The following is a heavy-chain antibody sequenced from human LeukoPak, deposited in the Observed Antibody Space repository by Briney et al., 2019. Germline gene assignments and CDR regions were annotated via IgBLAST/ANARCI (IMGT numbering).Heavy chain of an antibody. Sequence: ASVKVSCKASGYTFTGYYMHWGRQSPGQGLEWMGWSNPNSGGTNYAHKFQGWVTMTRDTSNSTAYMELSRLRSDDTAAYYCARGKNSGSSYTTAGFDYWGQGTLVTVSS. CDR1: GYTFTGYY. D-gene: IGHD1-26*01. CDR3: ARGKNSGSSYTTAGFDY. CDR2: SNPNSGGT. J-gene: IGHJ4*02. V-gene: IGHV1-2*04.